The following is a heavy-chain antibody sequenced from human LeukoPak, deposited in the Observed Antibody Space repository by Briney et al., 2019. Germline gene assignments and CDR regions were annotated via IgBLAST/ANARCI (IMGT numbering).Heavy chain of an antibody. J-gene: IGHJ4*02. Sequence: GGSLRLSCSASGFMFSTYAMHWVRQAPGKGLEWVAVISYDGSNKYYADSVEGRFTISRDNSKNTLYLQMNSLRAEDTAVYYCARDFALELRYFDWPTQGQPDYWGQGTLVTVSS. CDR2: ISYDGSNK. CDR1: GFMFSTYA. V-gene: IGHV3-30*04. CDR3: ARDFALELRYFDWPTQGQPDY. D-gene: IGHD3-9*01.